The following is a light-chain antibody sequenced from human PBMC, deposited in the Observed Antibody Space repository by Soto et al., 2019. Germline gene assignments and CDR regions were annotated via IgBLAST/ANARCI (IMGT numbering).Light chain of an antibody. CDR2: GVS. CDR1: QSVTSSY. J-gene: IGKJ5*01. Sequence: DIVLTQSPGTLSLSPGERATLSCRASQSVTSSYLAWYQQRPGQAPRLLIYGVSSRATGIPDRFSGSGSGTDFTLTINRLEPEYFAVYYCQQYGSSRGVTFVQGTRLEIK. CDR3: QQYGSSRGVT. V-gene: IGKV3-20*01.